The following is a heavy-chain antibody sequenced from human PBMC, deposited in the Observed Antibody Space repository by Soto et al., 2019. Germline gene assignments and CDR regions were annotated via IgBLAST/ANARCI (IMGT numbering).Heavy chain of an antibody. CDR2: ISYDGSNK. Sequence: GGSLRLSSAASGFTFSSYAMHWVRQAPGKGLEWVAVISYDGSNKYYADSVKGRFTISRDNSKNTLYLQMNSLRAEDTAVYYCASLDFWSGYSYQPWGQGTLVTVSS. V-gene: IGHV3-30-3*01. D-gene: IGHD3-3*01. J-gene: IGHJ5*02. CDR3: ASLDFWSGYSYQP. CDR1: GFTFSSYA.